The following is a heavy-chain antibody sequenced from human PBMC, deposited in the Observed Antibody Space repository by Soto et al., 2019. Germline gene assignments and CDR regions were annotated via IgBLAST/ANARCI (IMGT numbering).Heavy chain of an antibody. CDR3: ARDNGDYGGRAFDI. Sequence: QVQLVESGGGVVQPGTSLRLSCAASGFTFSSYGMHWVRQAPGKGLEWVAVIWYDGSNQYYTDSVKGRFTISRDNSKNTLYLQMNSLRAKDRAVYYCARDNGDYGGRAFDIWGQGTMVTVSS. CDR1: GFTFSSYG. D-gene: IGHD4-17*01. CDR2: IWYDGSNQ. J-gene: IGHJ3*02. V-gene: IGHV3-33*01.